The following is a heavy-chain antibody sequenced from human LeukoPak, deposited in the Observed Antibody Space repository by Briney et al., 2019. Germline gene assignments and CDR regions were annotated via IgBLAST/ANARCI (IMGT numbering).Heavy chain of an antibody. V-gene: IGHV3-48*01. CDR1: GFTFSTYS. CDR3: ARRITASGKHYFDH. J-gene: IGHJ4*02. CDR2: ISSSSSTI. Sequence: GGSLRLSCAASGFTFSTYSVNWVRQAPGKGLEWVSYISSSSSTIYYADSVQGRFTISRDNAKNSLYLQMNSLRAEDTAVYYCARRITASGKHYFDHWGQETLVTVSS. D-gene: IGHD6-25*01.